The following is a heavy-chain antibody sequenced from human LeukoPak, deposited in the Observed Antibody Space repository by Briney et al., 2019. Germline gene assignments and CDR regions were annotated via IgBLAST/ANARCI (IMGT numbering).Heavy chain of an antibody. CDR3: ASEYYDSSGYYYDY. J-gene: IGHJ4*02. CDR2: IYYSGST. Sequence: SETLSLTCTVSGGSISSYYWSWIRQPPGKGLEWIGYIYYSGSTNYNPSLKSRVTISVDTSKNQFSLKLSSVTAADTAVYYCASEYYDSSGYYYDYWGQGTPVTVSS. D-gene: IGHD3-22*01. CDR1: GGSISSYY. V-gene: IGHV4-59*01.